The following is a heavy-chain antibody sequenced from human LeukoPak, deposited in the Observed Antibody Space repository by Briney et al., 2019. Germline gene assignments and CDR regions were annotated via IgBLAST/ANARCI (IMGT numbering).Heavy chain of an antibody. CDR1: GFTFSSYA. CDR3: ASHLGVYSSSSFDY. V-gene: IGHV3-23*01. CDR2: ISGSGGST. Sequence: GGSLRLSCAASGFTFSSYAMSWVRQAPGKGLEWVSGISGSGGSTYYADSVKGRFTISRDNSKNTLYLQMSSLRVEDTAVYYCASHLGVYSSSSFDYWGQGTLVTVSS. D-gene: IGHD6-6*01. J-gene: IGHJ4*02.